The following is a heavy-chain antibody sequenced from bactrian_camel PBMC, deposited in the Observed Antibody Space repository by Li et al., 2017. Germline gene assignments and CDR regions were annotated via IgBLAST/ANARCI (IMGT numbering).Heavy chain of an antibody. D-gene: IGHD1*01. J-gene: IGHJ4*01. CDR1: AYILENCG. Sequence: HVQLVESGGGDVQAGGSLKLSCAGSAYILENCGMVWYRQTKGKEEKLVSVRKDGTPVYEDTVKGRFTLSKDTANNILYLQMNNVKPEDTAMYYCGADFLQYCSGTRLGYWGQGTQVTVS. CDR3: GADFLQYCSGTRLGY. CDR2: VRKDGTP. V-gene: IGHV3S60*01.